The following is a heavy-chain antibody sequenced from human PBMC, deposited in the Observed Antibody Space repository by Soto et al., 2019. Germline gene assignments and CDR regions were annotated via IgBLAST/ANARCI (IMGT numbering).Heavy chain of an antibody. J-gene: IGHJ4*02. Sequence: PETLSLTCTVSGGSISSYYWSWIRQPPGKGLEWIGYIYYSGSTNYNPSLKSRVTISVDTSKNQLSLKLSSVTAADTAVYFCARQRYSGHSDRFSFWGQGSLVIVSS. CDR1: GGSISSYY. V-gene: IGHV4-59*08. CDR3: ARQRYSGHSDRFSF. CDR2: IYYSGST. D-gene: IGHD5-18*01.